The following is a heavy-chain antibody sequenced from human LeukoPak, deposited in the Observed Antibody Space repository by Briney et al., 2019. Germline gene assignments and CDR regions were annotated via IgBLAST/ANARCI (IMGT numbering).Heavy chain of an antibody. Sequence: GGSLRLSCATSGLTFSSYAMSWVRQAPGKGLEWVSAISGSGGSTYYADSVKGRFTISRDDSKNTLYLQMNSLRAEDTAVYYCAKLVVPAAVIDYWGQGTLVTVSS. CDR3: AKLVVPAAVIDY. J-gene: IGHJ4*02. V-gene: IGHV3-23*01. D-gene: IGHD2-2*01. CDR1: GLTFSSYA. CDR2: ISGSGGST.